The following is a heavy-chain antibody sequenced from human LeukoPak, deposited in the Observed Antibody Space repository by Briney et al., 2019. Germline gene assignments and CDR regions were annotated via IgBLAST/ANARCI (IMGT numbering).Heavy chain of an antibody. J-gene: IGHJ4*02. D-gene: IGHD2-21*01. CDR1: GFSFRSCW. V-gene: IGHV3-74*01. CDR3: AKSINAFDY. CDR2: INGDGSTT. Sequence: PGGSLRLSCAASGFSFRSCWMHWVRQAPGKELVWVSRINGDGSTTNYADSVRGRFTISRDNSKGTLYLQMNSLRAEDTAIYYCAKSINAFDYWGQGTLVTVSS.